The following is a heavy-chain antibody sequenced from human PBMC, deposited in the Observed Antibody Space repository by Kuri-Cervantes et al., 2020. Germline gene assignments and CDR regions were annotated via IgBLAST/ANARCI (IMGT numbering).Heavy chain of an antibody. Sequence: SETLSLTCAVYGGSFSGYYWSWIRQPPGKGLEWIGEINHSGSTNYNPSLKSRVTISVDTSKNQFSLKLSSVTAADTAVYYCARRKAAAGKGADYWGQGTLVTVSS. CDR3: ARRKAAAGKGADY. J-gene: IGHJ4*02. CDR2: INHSGST. D-gene: IGHD6-13*01. V-gene: IGHV4-34*01. CDR1: GGSFSGYY.